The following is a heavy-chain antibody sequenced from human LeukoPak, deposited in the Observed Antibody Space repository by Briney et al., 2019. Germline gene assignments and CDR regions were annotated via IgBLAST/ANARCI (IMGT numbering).Heavy chain of an antibody. Sequence: GGSLKLSCAASGFTFSSGWMTWARQAPGKGLEWVATIKDDGSDKYYADSVKGRFTISRDNAKNSLYLQMNSLRVEDTAVYYCANLGYTDWGRGTQVTVSS. CDR3: ANLGYTD. CDR2: IKDDGSDK. CDR1: GFTFSSGW. V-gene: IGHV3-7*01. J-gene: IGHJ4*02. D-gene: IGHD2-15*01.